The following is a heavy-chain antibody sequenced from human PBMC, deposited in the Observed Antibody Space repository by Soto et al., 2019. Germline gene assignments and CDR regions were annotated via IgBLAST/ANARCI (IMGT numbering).Heavy chain of an antibody. Sequence: GGSLRLSCAASGFTFSSYSMNWVRQAPGKGLEWVSSISSSSSYIYYADSVKGRFTISRDNAKNSLYLQMNSLRAEDTAVYYCARDSRNPTLHWNYGQYYYYGMDVWGQGTTVTVSS. D-gene: IGHD1-7*01. CDR1: GFTFSSYS. V-gene: IGHV3-21*01. J-gene: IGHJ6*02. CDR2: ISSSSSYI. CDR3: ARDSRNPTLHWNYGQYYYYGMDV.